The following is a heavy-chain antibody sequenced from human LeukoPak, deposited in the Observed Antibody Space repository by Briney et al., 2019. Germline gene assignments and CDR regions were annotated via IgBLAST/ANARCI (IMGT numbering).Heavy chain of an antibody. CDR2: IYPGDSDT. D-gene: IGHD3-10*01. Sequence: GESLKISCKGSGYSFTSYWIGWVRQMPGKGLEWMGIIYPGDSDTRYSPSFQGQVTISADKSISTTYLQWSSLKASDTAIYYCARDGPYYGSGSYINDYFDYWGQGTLVTVSS. CDR3: ARDGPYYGSGSYINDYFDY. V-gene: IGHV5-51*01. J-gene: IGHJ4*02. CDR1: GYSFTSYW.